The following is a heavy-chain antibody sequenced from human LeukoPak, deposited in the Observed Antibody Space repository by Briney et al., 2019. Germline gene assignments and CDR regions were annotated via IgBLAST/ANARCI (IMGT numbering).Heavy chain of an antibody. V-gene: IGHV3-48*01. J-gene: IGHJ4*02. D-gene: IGHD5-24*01. CDR2: IGISSGNT. Sequence: GRSLRLSCAASGFTFGDYSMNWVSQAPGKGLEWVSYIGISSGNTYYADSVKGRFTISGDKARDSLYLQMNSLRVEDTAVYYCARDYKYAFDNWGQGTLVTVSS. CDR1: GFTFGDYS. CDR3: ARDYKYAFDN.